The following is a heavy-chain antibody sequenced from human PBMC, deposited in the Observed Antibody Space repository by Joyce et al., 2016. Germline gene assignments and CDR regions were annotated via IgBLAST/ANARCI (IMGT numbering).Heavy chain of an antibody. Sequence: QVQLVQSGAEVKKPGASVKVSCKASQYTFTGYYVHWVRQVPGQGLEWMGWINPKSGVTNYAQKFQGRVTMTRDTSISTVYMELSRLRADDTAVYYCAGDVQSSGYSYPNFANSWGQGTLVTVSS. D-gene: IGHD5-18*01. CDR3: AGDVQSSGYSYPNFANS. CDR1: QYTFTGYY. J-gene: IGHJ4*02. CDR2: INPKSGVT. V-gene: IGHV1-2*02.